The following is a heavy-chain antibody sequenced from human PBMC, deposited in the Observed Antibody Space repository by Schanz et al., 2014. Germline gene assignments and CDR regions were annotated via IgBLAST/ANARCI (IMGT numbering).Heavy chain of an antibody. D-gene: IGHD5-18*01. J-gene: IGHJ4*02. Sequence: QVQLVESGGGVVQHGRSLRLSCAASGFTFRSHGMHWVRQAPGKGLEWVALISYDGNNKFYTDSVKGRFTISRDNSRNTLYLEIDTLRPEDTAVYFCAREMDTAIGDYWGQGTLVTVSS. CDR1: GFTFRSHG. CDR3: AREMDTAIGDY. CDR2: ISYDGNNK. V-gene: IGHV3-30*03.